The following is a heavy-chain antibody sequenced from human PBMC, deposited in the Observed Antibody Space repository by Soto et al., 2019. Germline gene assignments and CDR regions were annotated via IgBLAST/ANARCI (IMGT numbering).Heavy chain of an antibody. CDR1: GVTCSSYA. Sequence: GALRPPCAASGVTCSSYAMSWVRQAAGRWLEWVSPITTTPGSTFYAHSVKGRFTISRDNFKITLYLQMNSRRADDTAVYYCAKKALFLHYDPFHYWVQGTLVTVSS. V-gene: IGHV3-23*01. D-gene: IGHD5-12*01. J-gene: IGHJ4*02. CDR3: AKKALFLHYDPFHY. CDR2: ITTTPGST.